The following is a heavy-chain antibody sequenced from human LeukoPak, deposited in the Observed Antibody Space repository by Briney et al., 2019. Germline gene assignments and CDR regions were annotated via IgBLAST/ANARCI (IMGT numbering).Heavy chain of an antibody. CDR3: VGLDIVVVVAATQGVYKDY. V-gene: IGHV3-23*01. J-gene: IGHJ4*02. Sequence: GGSLRLSCAASGFTFSSYAMSWVRQAPGKGLEWVSAISGSGGSTYYADSVKGRFTISRDNSKNTLYLQMNSLRAEDTAVYYCVGLDIVVVVAATQGVYKDYWGQGTLVTVSS. CDR1: GFTFSSYA. D-gene: IGHD2-15*01. CDR2: ISGSGGST.